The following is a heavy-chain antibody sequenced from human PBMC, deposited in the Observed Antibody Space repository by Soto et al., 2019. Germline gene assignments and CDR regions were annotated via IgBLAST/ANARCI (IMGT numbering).Heavy chain of an antibody. CDR3: ARSVTVPSPKLLYYGMDV. V-gene: IGHV1-69*01. Sequence: QVQLVQSGAEVKKPGSSVKVSCKASGGTFSSYAISWVRQAPGQGLEWMGGIIPIFGTANYAQKFQGRVTITADESTSTAYMELSSLRSEDTAVYYCARSVTVPSPKLLYYGMDVWGQGTTVTVPS. J-gene: IGHJ6*02. D-gene: IGHD4-17*01. CDR2: IIPIFGTA. CDR1: GGTFSSYA.